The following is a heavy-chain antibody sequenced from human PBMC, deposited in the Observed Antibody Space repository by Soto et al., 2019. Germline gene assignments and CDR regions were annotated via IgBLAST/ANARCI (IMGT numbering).Heavy chain of an antibody. CDR1: GASISGSYYY. CDR3: ATSQKGYNWNYFDH. D-gene: IGHD1-20*01. V-gene: IGHV4-39*01. Sequence: SETLSLTCAVSGASISGSYYYWAWLRQSPGKGPEWIGSVFYTGFTSYNPSLESRVSVSVDTLKGQFSLKLSAVTAADTAVYYCATSQKGYNWNYFDHWGQGALVTVSS. CDR2: VFYTGFT. J-gene: IGHJ4*02.